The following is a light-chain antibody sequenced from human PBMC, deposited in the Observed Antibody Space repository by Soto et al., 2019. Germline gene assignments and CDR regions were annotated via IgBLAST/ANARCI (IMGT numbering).Light chain of an antibody. CDR2: HVS. V-gene: IGLV2-11*01. CDR1: SSDVGAFDY. J-gene: IGLJ3*02. Sequence: QSALTQPRSVSGSPGQSVTISCTGTSSDVGAFDYVSWYQHHPGKAPKLIIFHVSQRPSGVPDRFSGSRSGNTASLTISGLQAEDEADYHCCSYAGSFTVVFGGGTKVTVL. CDR3: CSYAGSFTVV.